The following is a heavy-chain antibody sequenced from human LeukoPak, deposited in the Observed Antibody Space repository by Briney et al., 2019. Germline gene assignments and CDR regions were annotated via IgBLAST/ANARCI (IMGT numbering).Heavy chain of an antibody. CDR1: GFTFSSYA. D-gene: IGHD5-18*01. CDR2: ISGSGGST. J-gene: IGHJ4*02. CDR3: TRGGYSYGYDFDY. Sequence: GGSLRLSCAASGFTFSSYAMSWVRQAPGKGLEWVSAISGSGGSTYYADSAKGRLTISRDNSKNTLYLQMNSLRAEDTAVYYCTRGGYSYGYDFDYWGQGTLVTVSS. V-gene: IGHV3-23*01.